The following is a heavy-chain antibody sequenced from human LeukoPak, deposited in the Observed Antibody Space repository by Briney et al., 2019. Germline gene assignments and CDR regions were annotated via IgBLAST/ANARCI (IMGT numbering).Heavy chain of an antibody. V-gene: IGHV4-59*08. CDR2: MYYTGSH. CDR3: TRLIYYYDSSAYYYIDY. J-gene: IGHJ4*02. CDR1: GGSISGYY. D-gene: IGHD3-22*01. Sequence: SETLSLTCTVSGGSISGYYWSWIRQPPGKGLEWIGYMYYTGSHNYNPSLESRVTVSVDTSKNQFSLKLTSVTAADTAVYYRTRLIYYYDSSAYYYIDYWGQGTLVTVSS.